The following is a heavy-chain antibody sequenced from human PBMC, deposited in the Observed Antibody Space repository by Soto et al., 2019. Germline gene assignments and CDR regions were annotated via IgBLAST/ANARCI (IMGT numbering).Heavy chain of an antibody. J-gene: IGHJ4*02. V-gene: IGHV4-31*03. CDR2: IFYSVST. Sequence: QVQLQESGPGLVKPSQTLSLTCTVSGGSISSGSYYWTWIGQQQGKGLEWIGYIFYSVSTYYYPSLKIRVTISVDTSKNQFSLKLSSVTAADTTVYYCARQRPEAHYFDYWGQGTLVTVSS. CDR1: GGSISSGSYY. CDR3: ARQRPEAHYFDY. D-gene: IGHD6-25*01.